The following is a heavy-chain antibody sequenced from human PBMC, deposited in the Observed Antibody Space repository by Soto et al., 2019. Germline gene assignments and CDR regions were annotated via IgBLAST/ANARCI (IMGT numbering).Heavy chain of an antibody. Sequence: PVGSLILSCSASGFTFSSYAMHWVRQAPGKGLEYVSAISSNGGSTYYADSVKGRFTISRDNSKNTLYLQMSSLRAEDTAVYYCVKSANIVVVPAASDYWGQGTLVTVSS. D-gene: IGHD2-2*01. CDR2: ISSNGGST. J-gene: IGHJ4*02. CDR3: VKSANIVVVPAASDY. V-gene: IGHV3-64D*06. CDR1: GFTFSSYA.